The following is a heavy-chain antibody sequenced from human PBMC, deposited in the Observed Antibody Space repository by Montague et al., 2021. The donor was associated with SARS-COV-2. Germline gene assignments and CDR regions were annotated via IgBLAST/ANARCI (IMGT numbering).Heavy chain of an antibody. D-gene: IGHD3-10*01. CDR2: INHSGST. Sequence: SETLSLTCAVYGGSFSGYYWSWIRQPPGKGLEWIGEINHSGSTNYNPSLKSRVTISVDTSKNQFSLKLSSVTAADTAAYYCARVRYYGSGTSLGMDVWGQGTTVTASS. J-gene: IGHJ6*02. V-gene: IGHV4-34*01. CDR1: GGSFSGYY. CDR3: ARVRYYGSGTSLGMDV.